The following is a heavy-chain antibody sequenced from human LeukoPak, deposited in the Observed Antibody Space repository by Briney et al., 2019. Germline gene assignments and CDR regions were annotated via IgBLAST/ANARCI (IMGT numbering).Heavy chain of an antibody. D-gene: IGHD3-9*01. Sequence: ASVKASCKASAYTFTSYDISWVRQPTGGGLEWRGWMNPNSGNTGYTQNFQDRVTITRNTSISTAYMELNSLRSEHTAVYYCAREYYDSLTGLYYFDYCGQGTLVTVSS. CDR3: AREYYDSLTGLYYFDY. CDR1: AYTFTSYD. V-gene: IGHV1-8*03. CDR2: MNPNSGNT. J-gene: IGHJ4*02.